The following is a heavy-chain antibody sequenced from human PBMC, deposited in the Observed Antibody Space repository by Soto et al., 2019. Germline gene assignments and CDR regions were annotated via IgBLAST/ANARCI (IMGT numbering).Heavy chain of an antibody. D-gene: IGHD2-2*01. CDR2: IYHSGRT. Sequence: QLQLQESGSGLVKPSQTLSLTCAVSGGSISSGGYSWSWVRQPPGKGLEWIGYIYHSGRTYYNPSLQRRITRSVHRSKNQFSLKLTSVTAADTAGYYGARLPDYWARGSMACVSS. CDR3: ARLPDY. V-gene: IGHV4-30-2*01. CDR1: GGSISSGGYS. J-gene: IGHJ4*02.